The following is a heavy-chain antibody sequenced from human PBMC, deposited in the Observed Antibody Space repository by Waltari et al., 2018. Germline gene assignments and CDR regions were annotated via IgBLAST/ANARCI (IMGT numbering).Heavy chain of an antibody. CDR2: IYHSGST. CDR1: GYSISSGYY. CDR3: ARAKSDYYDSSGYYFWFDP. V-gene: IGHV4-38-2*01. D-gene: IGHD3-22*01. Sequence: QVQLQESGPGLVKPSETLSLTCAVSGYSISSGYYWGWIRQPPGKGLEWIGSIYHSGSTYYTPSLQSRVTISVDTSKNQFSLKLSSVTAADTAVYYCARAKSDYYDSSGYYFWFDPWGQGTLVTVSS. J-gene: IGHJ5*02.